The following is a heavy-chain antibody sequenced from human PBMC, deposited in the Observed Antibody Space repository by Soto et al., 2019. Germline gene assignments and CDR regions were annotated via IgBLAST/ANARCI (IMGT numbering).Heavy chain of an antibody. CDR2: MNPDGSEK. D-gene: IGHD3-10*01. CDR1: AFTFSSYW. V-gene: IGHV3-7*01. J-gene: IGHJ4*02. Sequence: EVQLVESGGGLVQPGGSLRLSCAASAFTFSSYWMGWVRQAPGKGLEWVATMNPDGSEKYYVDSVKGRFSISRDNAKNSLTLQMNSLRAEDTAVYYCARDYYRSGDYWGQGTLVTVSS. CDR3: ARDYYRSGDY.